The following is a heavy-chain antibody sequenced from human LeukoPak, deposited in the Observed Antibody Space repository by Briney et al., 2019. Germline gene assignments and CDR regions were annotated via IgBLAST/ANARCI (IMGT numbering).Heavy chain of an antibody. J-gene: IGHJ4*02. V-gene: IGHV3-48*04. CDR2: IGTSSTTI. CDR3: ARSRFYFDY. CDR1: GFTFSSYT. Sequence: GGSLRLSCAASGFTFSSYTMNWVRQPPGKGLEWVSNIGTSSTTIYYADSVKGRFTISRDNAKNSLYLQLNSLRAEDTAVYYCARSRFYFDYWGQGTLVTVSS.